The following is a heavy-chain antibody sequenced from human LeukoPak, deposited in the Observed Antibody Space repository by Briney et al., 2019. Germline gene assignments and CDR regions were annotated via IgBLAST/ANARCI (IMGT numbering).Heavy chain of an antibody. J-gene: IGHJ6*02. D-gene: IGHD1-26*01. Sequence: ASVTVSCKASGYTFTSYGISWVRQAPGQGLEWMGWISAYNGNTNYAQKLQGRVTMTTDTSTSTAYMELRSLRSDDTAVYYCARRVGANYYYYGMDVWGQGTTVTVSS. CDR2: ISAYNGNT. CDR1: GYTFTSYG. CDR3: ARRVGANYYYYGMDV. V-gene: IGHV1-18*01.